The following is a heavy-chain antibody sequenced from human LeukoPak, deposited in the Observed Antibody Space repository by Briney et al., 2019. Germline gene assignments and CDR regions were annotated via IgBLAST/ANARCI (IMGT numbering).Heavy chain of an antibody. Sequence: GGSLRLSCAASGFTFSSYAMSWVRQAPGKGLEWVSAISGSGGSTYYADSVKGRFTISRDNSKNTLYLQMNSLRAEDTAVYYCAKDLNRQLYYDFWSGYVFNTWGQGTLVTVSS. J-gene: IGHJ4*02. CDR1: GFTFSSYA. CDR2: ISGSGGST. V-gene: IGHV3-23*01. CDR3: AKDLNRQLYYDFWSGYVFNT. D-gene: IGHD3-3*01.